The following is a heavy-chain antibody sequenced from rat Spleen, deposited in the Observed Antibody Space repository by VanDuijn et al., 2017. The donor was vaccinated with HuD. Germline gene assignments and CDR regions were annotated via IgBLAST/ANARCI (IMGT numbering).Heavy chain of an antibody. V-gene: IGHV5-29*01. J-gene: IGHJ2*01. CDR3: ARRHYGYTDYFDY. CDR1: GFSLSSYG. CDR2: ISSDGRRN. D-gene: IGHD1-6*01. Sequence: VQLKESGPGLVQPSQTLSLTCTVSGFSLSSYGVIWVRQPPGKGLEWVATISSDGRRNYYRDSVKGRFTISRDNAKSSLYLQMDSLRSGDTATYYCARRHYGYTDYFDYWGQGVMVTVSS.